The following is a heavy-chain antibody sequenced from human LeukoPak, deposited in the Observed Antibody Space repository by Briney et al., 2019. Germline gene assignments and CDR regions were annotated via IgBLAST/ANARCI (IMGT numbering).Heavy chain of an antibody. J-gene: IGHJ3*02. V-gene: IGHV3-11*01. CDR1: GFTFSDYY. D-gene: IGHD2-15*01. Sequence: GGSLRLSCAASGFTFSDYYMSWIRQAPGKGLEWVSYISSSGSTIYYADSVKGRFTISRDNAKNSLYLQMNSPRAEDTAVYYCATTPLLMKKDAFDIWGQGTMVTVSS. CDR2: ISSSGSTI. CDR3: ATTPLLMKKDAFDI.